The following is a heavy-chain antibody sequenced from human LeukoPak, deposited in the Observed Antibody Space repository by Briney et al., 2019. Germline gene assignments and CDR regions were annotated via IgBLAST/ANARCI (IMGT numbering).Heavy chain of an antibody. CDR3: ARGRPEWGYPKLDH. CDR1: GGSISSYY. Sequence: SETLSLTCTVSGGSISSYYWSWIRQPPGKGLEWIGYIYYSGSTNYNPSLKSRVTISVDTSKNQFSLKLSSVTAADTAAYYCARGRPEWGYPKLDHWGQGTLVTVSS. J-gene: IGHJ5*02. D-gene: IGHD3-3*01. CDR2: IYYSGST. V-gene: IGHV4-59*01.